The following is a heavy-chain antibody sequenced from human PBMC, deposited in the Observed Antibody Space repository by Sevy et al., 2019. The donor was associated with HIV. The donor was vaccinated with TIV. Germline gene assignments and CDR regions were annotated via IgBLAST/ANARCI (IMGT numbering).Heavy chain of an antibody. CDR1: GFIFSTHA. Sequence: GGSLRLSCAASGFIFSTHAMHWVRQAPGKGLEWVSGISWNSGSIGYADSVKGRFTISRDNAKNSLYLQMNSLRAEDTALYYCAKDVAAADYYYYGMDVWGQGTTVTVSS. CDR3: AKDVAAADYYYYGMDV. CDR2: ISWNSGSI. J-gene: IGHJ6*02. V-gene: IGHV3-9*01. D-gene: IGHD6-13*01.